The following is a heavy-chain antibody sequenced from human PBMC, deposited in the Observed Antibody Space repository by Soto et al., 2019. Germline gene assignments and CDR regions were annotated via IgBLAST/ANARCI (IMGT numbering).Heavy chain of an antibody. CDR3: ARHGAGADEYYYEMDV. J-gene: IGHJ6*02. V-gene: IGHV4-59*04. CDR2: IYYSGST. D-gene: IGHD6-13*01. Sequence: SETLSLTCTVSGGSISSYYWSWIRQPPGKGLEWIGIIYYSGSTYYNPSLKSRVTISVDTSKNQFSLKLSSVSATDTAVYYCARHGAGADEYYYEMDVWGQGTAVTVSS. CDR1: GGSISSYY.